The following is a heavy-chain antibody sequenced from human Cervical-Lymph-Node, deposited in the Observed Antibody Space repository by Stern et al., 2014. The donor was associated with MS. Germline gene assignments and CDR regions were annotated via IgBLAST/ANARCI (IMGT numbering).Heavy chain of an antibody. V-gene: IGHV1-69*01. Sequence: QVQLVQSGAEVKKPGSSVKVSCKASGGTFSSYPITWVRQAPGQGLAWMGGIVPIFGTANYAQKFQGRVTITADESTTTAYMELTSLTSEDTAVYYCARPPTVVDGRFEFWGQGTLVTVSS. CDR3: ARPPTVVDGRFEF. J-gene: IGHJ4*02. D-gene: IGHD4-23*01. CDR2: IVPIFGTA. CDR1: GGTFSSYP.